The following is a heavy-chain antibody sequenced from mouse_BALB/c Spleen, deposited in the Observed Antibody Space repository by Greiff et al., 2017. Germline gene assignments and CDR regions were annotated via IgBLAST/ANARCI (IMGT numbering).Heavy chain of an antibody. J-gene: IGHJ4*01. CDR2: ISYDGSN. V-gene: IGHV3-6*02. CDR3: AKEEVVLYAMDY. Sequence: ESGPGLVKPSQSLSLTCSVTGYSITSGYYWNWIRQFPGNKLEWMGYISYDGSNNYNPSLKNRISITRDTSKNQFFLKLNSVTTEDTATYYCAKEEVVLYAMDYWGQGTSVTVSS. CDR1: GYSITSGYY.